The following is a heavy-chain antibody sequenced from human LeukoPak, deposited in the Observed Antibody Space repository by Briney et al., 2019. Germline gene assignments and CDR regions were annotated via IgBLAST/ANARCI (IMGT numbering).Heavy chain of an antibody. CDR1: GFTVSSNY. D-gene: IGHD3-10*01. CDR3: AKDYRYYGSGSHMDV. CDR2: IYSGGST. Sequence: PGGSLRLSCAASGFTVSSNYMSWVRQAPGKGLEWVSIIYSGGSTFYADSVKGRFTISRDNSKNTLYLQMNSLRAEDTAVYYCAKDYRYYGSGSHMDVWGKGTTVTISS. V-gene: IGHV3-53*05. J-gene: IGHJ6*03.